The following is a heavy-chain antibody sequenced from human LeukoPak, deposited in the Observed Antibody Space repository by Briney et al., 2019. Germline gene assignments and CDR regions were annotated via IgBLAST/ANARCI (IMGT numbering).Heavy chain of an antibody. Sequence: GGSLRLSCAASGFTFSSYAMSWVRQAPGKGLEWVSAISGSGGSTYYADSVKGRFTISRDNSKNTLYLQMNSLRAGDTAVYYCTTDLGPYYYDSSGYWGNDYWGQGTLVTVSS. D-gene: IGHD3-22*01. V-gene: IGHV3-23*01. CDR3: TTDLGPYYYDSSGYWGNDY. CDR2: ISGSGGST. J-gene: IGHJ4*02. CDR1: GFTFSSYA.